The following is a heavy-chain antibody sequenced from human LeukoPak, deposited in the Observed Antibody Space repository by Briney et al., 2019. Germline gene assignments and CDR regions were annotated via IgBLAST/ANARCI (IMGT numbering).Heavy chain of an antibody. CDR1: XSAFTGDY. D-gene: IGHD6-13*01. CDR2: INPNSGGT. J-gene: IGHJ4*02. V-gene: IGHV1-2*06. Sequence: SVKXXFKASXSAFTGDYMHWVRRAPGQGGGWMGRINPNSGGTNYSQKFRGRGTMTRDKSISTAYRELRRIDTDDTAVYYCARGRAAAGLFDYWGQGTLVTVSS. CDR3: ARGRAAAGLFDY.